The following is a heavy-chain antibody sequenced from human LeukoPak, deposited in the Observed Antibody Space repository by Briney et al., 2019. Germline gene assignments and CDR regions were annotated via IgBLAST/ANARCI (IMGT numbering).Heavy chain of an antibody. Sequence: SETLSLTCAVYGGSFSGYYWSWIRQPPGKGLEWIGEINHSGSTNYNPSLKSRVTISVDTSKNQFSLKLSSVTAADTAVYYCARVATEFYYYYYMDVWGKGTTVTVPS. V-gene: IGHV4-34*01. CDR1: GGSFSGYY. D-gene: IGHD5-12*01. CDR3: ARVATEFYYYYYMDV. J-gene: IGHJ6*03. CDR2: INHSGST.